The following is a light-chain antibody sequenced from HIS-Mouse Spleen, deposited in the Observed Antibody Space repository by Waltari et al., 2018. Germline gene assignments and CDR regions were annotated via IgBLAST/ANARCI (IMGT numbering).Light chain of an antibody. V-gene: IGLV1-40*01. Sequence: QSVLTQPPSVSAAPGQRVTISCTGSSSNTGAGYDVPWYQQLPGTAPKLLIYGNSNRPSGVPDRFSGSKSGTSASLAITGLQAEDEADYYCQSYDSSLSGWVFGGGTKLTVL. CDR1: SSNTGAGYD. CDR3: QSYDSSLSGWV. CDR2: GNS. J-gene: IGLJ3*02.